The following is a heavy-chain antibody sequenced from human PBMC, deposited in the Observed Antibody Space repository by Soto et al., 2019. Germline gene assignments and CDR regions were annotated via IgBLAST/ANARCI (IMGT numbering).Heavy chain of an antibody. CDR1: GGSISSGGYS. CDR3: ARGIGGTPPDY. CDR2: IYHSGST. J-gene: IGHJ4*02. Sequence: PSETLSLTCAVSGGSISSGGYSWSWIRQPPGKGLEWIGYIYHSGSTYYNPSLKSRVTISVDRSKNQFSLKLSSVTAADTAVYYCARGIGGTPPDYWGQGTLVTGSS. D-gene: IGHD1-7*01. V-gene: IGHV4-30-2*01.